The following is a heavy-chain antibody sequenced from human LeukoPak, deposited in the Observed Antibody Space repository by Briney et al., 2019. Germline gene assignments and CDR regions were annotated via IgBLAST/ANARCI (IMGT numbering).Heavy chain of an antibody. CDR1: GFTFSSYA. Sequence: PGGSLRLFCAASGFTFSSYAMSWVRQAPGKGLEWVSAISGIGGSTYYADSVKGRFTISRDNSKNTLYLQMNSLRAEDTAVYYCAKARKAENWFDPWGQGTLVTVSS. CDR2: ISGIGGST. V-gene: IGHV3-23*01. D-gene: IGHD6-13*01. CDR3: AKARKAENWFDP. J-gene: IGHJ5*02.